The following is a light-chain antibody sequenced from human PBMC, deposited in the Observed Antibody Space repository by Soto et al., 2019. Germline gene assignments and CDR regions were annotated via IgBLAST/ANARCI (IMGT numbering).Light chain of an antibody. CDR3: QQTYSTGIST. J-gene: IGKJ3*01. Sequence: DIQMTQSPSSLSASVGDRVTITCRASQTISTYLNWYQQKPGKAPKLLIDAVSSLQSGVPSRFSGSGSGTDFSLTISSLQLEDFAPYYCQQTYSTGISTFGPGTKVDFK. V-gene: IGKV1-39*01. CDR2: AVS. CDR1: QTISTY.